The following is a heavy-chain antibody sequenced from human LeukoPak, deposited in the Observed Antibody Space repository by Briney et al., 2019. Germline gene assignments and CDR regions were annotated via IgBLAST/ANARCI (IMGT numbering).Heavy chain of an antibody. CDR1: GYTFTSYD. J-gene: IGHJ6*03. Sequence: ASVKVSCKASGYTFTSYDISWVRQATGQGLEWMGWMNPNSGNTGYAQKFQGRVTMTRNTSISTAYMELSSLRSEDTAVYYCARSITMVRGQGGGYYYYYYMDVWGKGTTVTISS. V-gene: IGHV1-8*01. D-gene: IGHD3-10*01. CDR3: ARSITMVRGQGGGYYYYYYMDV. CDR2: MNPNSGNT.